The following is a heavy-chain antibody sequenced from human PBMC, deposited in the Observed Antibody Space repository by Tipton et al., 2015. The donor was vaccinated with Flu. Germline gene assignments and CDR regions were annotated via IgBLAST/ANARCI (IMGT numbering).Heavy chain of an antibody. Sequence: QVQLVQSGAEVKKPGASVKVSCKASGYTFTGYYMHWVRQAPGQGLEWMGWINPNSGGTNYAQKFQGRVTMTRDTSISTAYMELSRLRSDDTAVYYCAGVPLGGYQLPLGVDAFDIWGQGTMVTVSS. V-gene: IGHV1-2*02. CDR3: AGVPLGGYQLPLGVDAFDI. J-gene: IGHJ3*02. CDR2: INPNSGGT. CDR1: GYTFTGYY. D-gene: IGHD2-2*01.